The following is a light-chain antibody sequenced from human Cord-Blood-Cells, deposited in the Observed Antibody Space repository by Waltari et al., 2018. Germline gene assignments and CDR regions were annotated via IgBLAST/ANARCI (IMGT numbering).Light chain of an antibody. V-gene: IGLV2-14*01. J-gene: IGLJ1*01. Sequence: QSALTQPAAVTGSPGQSITISCTGTSSDVCGYKYVSLYQQHPGQAPKLMIYDVSKRPSGVSNRFSGSKSGNTASLTISGLQAEDEADYYCSSYTSSSTYVFGTGTKVTVL. CDR1: SSDVCGYKY. CDR2: DVS. CDR3: SSYTSSSTYV.